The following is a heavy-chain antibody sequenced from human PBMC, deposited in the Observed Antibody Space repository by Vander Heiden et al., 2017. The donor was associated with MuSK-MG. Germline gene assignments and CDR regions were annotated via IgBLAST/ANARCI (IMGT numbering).Heavy chain of an antibody. V-gene: IGHV3-48*03. CDR2: ISGSGTTE. CDR3: ARDQDFWSGTSPYFDT. Sequence: EVRLEESGGGLVEPGDYLRLSCAASGFNFSSYEMNWVRQAPGKGLEWVSYISGSGTTEFYADSVKGRFTISRDNAKNSLFLHMSRLTAEDSGLYVCARDQDFWSGTSPYFDTWGQGTLVTVSS. D-gene: IGHD3-3*01. CDR1: GFNFSSYE. J-gene: IGHJ4*02.